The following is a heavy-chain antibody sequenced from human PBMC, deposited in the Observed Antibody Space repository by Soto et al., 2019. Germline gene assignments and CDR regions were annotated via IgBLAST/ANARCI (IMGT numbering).Heavy chain of an antibody. CDR3: ASYSAIRLSFDC. CDR2: IYYSGST. D-gene: IGHD2-15*01. V-gene: IGHV4-59*01. CDR1: GGSISSYY. J-gene: IGHJ4*02. Sequence: TLSLTCTVSGGSISSYYWSWIRQPPGKGLEWIGYIYYSGSTNYNPSLKSRVTISVDTSKNQFSLKLSSVTAADTAVYYCASYSAIRLSFDCWGQGTLVTVSS.